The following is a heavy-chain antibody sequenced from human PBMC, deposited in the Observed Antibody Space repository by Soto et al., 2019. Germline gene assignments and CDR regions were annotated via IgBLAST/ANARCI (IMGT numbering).Heavy chain of an antibody. Sequence: QVRLVESGGGVVQPGGSLRLSCAASGFDFYNYSMHWVRQAPGKGLEWVASMSMDGTQKYYTDSVKGRFTISRDNSKSMFFLQMSSLRPEDTAVYFCARDRVPYVYFYYGMDVWGQGTTVTVSS. J-gene: IGHJ6*02. CDR3: ARDRVPYVYFYYGMDV. CDR1: GFDFYNYS. D-gene: IGHD3-10*02. CDR2: MSMDGTQK. V-gene: IGHV3-30-3*01.